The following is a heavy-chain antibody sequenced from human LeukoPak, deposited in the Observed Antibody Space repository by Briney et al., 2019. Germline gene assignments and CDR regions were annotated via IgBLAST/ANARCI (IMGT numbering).Heavy chain of an antibody. CDR2: ISGSGGST. Sequence: GGSLRLSCAASGFTFSSYAMSWVRQAPGKGLEGVSAISGSGGSTYYADSVKGRFTISRDNSKNTLYLQMNSLRAEDTAVYYCAKDYYFGDYGGFDYWGQGTLVTVSS. CDR3: AKDYYFGDYGGFDY. J-gene: IGHJ4*02. CDR1: GFTFSSYA. D-gene: IGHD4-17*01. V-gene: IGHV3-23*01.